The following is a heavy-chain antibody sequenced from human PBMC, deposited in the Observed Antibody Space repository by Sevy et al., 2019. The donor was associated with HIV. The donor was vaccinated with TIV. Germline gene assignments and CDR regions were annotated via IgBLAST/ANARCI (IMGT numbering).Heavy chain of an antibody. V-gene: IGHV3-7*03. CDR1: GFTFSSYW. CDR3: ARVYYDILTGPSDTYYYYMDV. Sequence: GGSLRLSCAASGFTFSSYWMSWVRQAPGKGLEWVANIKQDGREKYYVDSVKGRFTISRDNAKNSLYLQMNSLRAEDTAVYYCARVYYDILTGPSDTYYYYMDVWGKGTTVTVSS. J-gene: IGHJ6*03. CDR2: IKQDGREK. D-gene: IGHD3-9*01.